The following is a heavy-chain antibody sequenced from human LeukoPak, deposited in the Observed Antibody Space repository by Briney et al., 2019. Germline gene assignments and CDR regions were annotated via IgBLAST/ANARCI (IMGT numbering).Heavy chain of an antibody. V-gene: IGHV1-69*13. J-gene: IGHJ4*02. Sequence: SVKVSCKASGGTFSSYAISWVRQAPGLGLEWMGGIIPIFGTANYAQKFQGRVTITADESTSTAYMELSSLRSEDTAVYYCARDLNYYDSSGYYLDYWGQGTLVTVSS. CDR1: GGTFSSYA. CDR2: IIPIFGTA. CDR3: ARDLNYYDSSGYYLDY. D-gene: IGHD3-22*01.